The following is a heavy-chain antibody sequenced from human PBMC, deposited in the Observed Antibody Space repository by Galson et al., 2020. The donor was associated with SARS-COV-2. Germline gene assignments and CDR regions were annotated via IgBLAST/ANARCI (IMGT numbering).Heavy chain of an antibody. CDR1: GFTFDDYA. CDR3: AKDIVGYCSSTSCLGGLDY. Sequence: GGSLRPSCAASGFTFDDYAMHWVRQAPGKGLEWVSGISWNSGSIGYADSVKGRFTISRDNAKNSLYLQMNSLRAEDTALYYCAKDIVGYCSSTSCLGGLDYWGQGTLVTVSS. V-gene: IGHV3-9*01. D-gene: IGHD2-2*01. J-gene: IGHJ4*02. CDR2: ISWNSGSI.